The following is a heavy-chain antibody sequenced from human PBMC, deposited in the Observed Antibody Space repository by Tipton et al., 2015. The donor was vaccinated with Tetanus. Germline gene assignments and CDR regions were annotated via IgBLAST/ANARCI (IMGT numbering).Heavy chain of an antibody. CDR2: IYPDDSDT. J-gene: IGHJ1*01. CDR3: VRTDSGSFTAGPQD. Sequence: QLVQSGAEVKKPGESLKMSCKASGYSFSTHWISWVRQMPGKGLEWTGIIYPDDSDTRYSPSFQGQVTISADKSIGTAYLQWNSMKASDTAMYDCVRTDSGSFTAGPQDWGQGALVTVSS. V-gene: IGHV5-51*01. D-gene: IGHD1-26*01. CDR1: GYSFSTHW.